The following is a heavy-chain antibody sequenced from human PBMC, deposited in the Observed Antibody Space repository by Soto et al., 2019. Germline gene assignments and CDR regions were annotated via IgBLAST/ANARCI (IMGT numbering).Heavy chain of an antibody. D-gene: IGHD1-1*01. CDR3: VRDGTKTLRDWFDP. CDR1: GASISGYY. J-gene: IGHJ5*02. CDR2: IYATGTT. V-gene: IGHV4-4*07. Sequence: TLSLTCTVSGASISGYYWSWIRKSARKGLEWIGRIYATGTTDYNPSLKSRVMMSVDTSKKQFSLRLRSVTAADTAVYYCVRDGTKTLRDWFDPWGQGISVTVSS.